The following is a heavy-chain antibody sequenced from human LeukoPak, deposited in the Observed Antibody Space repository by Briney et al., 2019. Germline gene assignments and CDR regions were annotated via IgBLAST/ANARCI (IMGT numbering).Heavy chain of an antibody. CDR2: IYTSGNT. V-gene: IGHV4-61*02. D-gene: IGHD5-12*01. CDR3: ARSVAKMMGDDAFDI. J-gene: IGHJ3*02. CDR1: GGSFSSGSYY. Sequence: PSQTLSLTCTVSGGSFSSGSYYWSWIRQPAGKGLECLGRIYTSGNTNYNPSLKSRVTISVDTSKNQFSLKLGSVTAEDTAVYYCARSVAKMMGDDAFDIWGQGTMVTVSS.